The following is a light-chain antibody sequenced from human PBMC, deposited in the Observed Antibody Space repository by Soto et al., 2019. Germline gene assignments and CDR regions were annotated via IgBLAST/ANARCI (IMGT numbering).Light chain of an antibody. J-gene: IGLJ2*01. CDR2: DVT. CDR3: SSYSSSTTHVL. Sequence: QSVLTQPASVSGSPGRSVTISCTGSSSDVGDFNYVSWYQRHPGRAPKLIIYDVTNRPSGVSYRFSASKSGRTASLTISGLQAEDEADYYCSSYSSSTTHVLFGGGTQLTVL. CDR1: SSDVGDFNY. V-gene: IGLV2-14*03.